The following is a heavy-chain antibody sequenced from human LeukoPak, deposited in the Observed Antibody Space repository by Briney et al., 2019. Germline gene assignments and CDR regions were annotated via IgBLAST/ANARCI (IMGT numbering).Heavy chain of an antibody. CDR3: ARDRYCTAGRGYVDY. J-gene: IGHJ4*02. Sequence: PGRSLRLSCAASGFTFTTYCMSWVRQAPGKGLEWVANIKQDGSEKYYVDSVNGRFTISRDNAKNSLYLQMDSLRAEDTAVYYCARDRYCTAGRGYVDYWGQGTLVTVSS. CDR1: GFTFTTYC. D-gene: IGHD2-8*02. V-gene: IGHV3-7*04. CDR2: IKQDGSEK.